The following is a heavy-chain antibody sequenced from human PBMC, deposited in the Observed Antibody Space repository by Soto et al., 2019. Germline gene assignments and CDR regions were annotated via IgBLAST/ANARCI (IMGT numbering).Heavy chain of an antibody. CDR2: INPNSGGT. V-gene: IGHV1-2*02. CDR1: GYTFTGYY. J-gene: IGHJ4*02. D-gene: IGHD3-16*01. CDR3: ARGGRDYVSGTLYDY. Sequence: GASVKVSCKASGYTFTGYYMHWVRQAPGQGLEWMGWINPNSGGTNYAQKFQGRVTMTRDTSISTAYMELSRLRSDDTAVYYCARGGRDYVSGTLYDYWGQGTLVTVSS.